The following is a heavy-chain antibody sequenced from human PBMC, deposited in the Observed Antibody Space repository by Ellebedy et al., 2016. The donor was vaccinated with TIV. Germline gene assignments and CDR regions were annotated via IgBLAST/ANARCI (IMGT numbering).Heavy chain of an antibody. D-gene: IGHD2-21*02. V-gene: IGHV4-39*01. J-gene: IGHJ4*02. CDR2: IYYSGST. CDR3: ARLVGWEGAYCGGDCYSGFDY. CDR1: GGSISSSSYY. Sequence: MPSETLSLTCTVSGGSISSSSYYWGWIRQPPGKGLAWIGSIYYSGSTYYNPSLKSRVTISVDTSKNQFSLKLSSVTAADTAVYYCARLVGWEGAYCGGDCYSGFDYWGQGTLVTVSS.